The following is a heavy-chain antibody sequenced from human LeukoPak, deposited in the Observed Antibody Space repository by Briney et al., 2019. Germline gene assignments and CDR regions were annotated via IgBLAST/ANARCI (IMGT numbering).Heavy chain of an antibody. Sequence: TPSETLSLTCTVSGVSISSGGYYWSWIRQHPGKGLEWIGYIYYSGSTYYNPSLKSRVTISVDTSKNQFSLKLSSVTAADTAVYYCARETRPGYYDSSGYYYGPSYNWFDPWGQGTLVTVSS. J-gene: IGHJ5*02. V-gene: IGHV4-31*03. D-gene: IGHD3-22*01. CDR2: IYYSGST. CDR3: ARETRPGYYDSSGYYYGPSYNWFDP. CDR1: GVSISSGGYY.